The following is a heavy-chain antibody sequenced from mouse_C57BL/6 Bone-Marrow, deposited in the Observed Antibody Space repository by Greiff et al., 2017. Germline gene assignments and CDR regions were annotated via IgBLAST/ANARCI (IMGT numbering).Heavy chain of an antibody. V-gene: IGHV1-61*01. Sequence: QVQLQQPGAELVRPGSSVKLSCKASGYTFTSYWMDWVKQRPGQGLEWIGNIYPSDSETHYNQKFKDKATLTVDKSSSTAYMQLSRLTSGDSAVYYCASGTIPYYFDYWGQGTTLTVSS. D-gene: IGHD2-12*01. CDR3: ASGTIPYYFDY. J-gene: IGHJ2*01. CDR2: IYPSDSET. CDR1: GYTFTSYW.